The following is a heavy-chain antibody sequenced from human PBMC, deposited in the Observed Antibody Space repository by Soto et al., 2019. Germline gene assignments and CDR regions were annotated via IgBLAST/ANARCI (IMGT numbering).Heavy chain of an antibody. D-gene: IGHD1-26*01. CDR2: IYYSGGT. CDR3: ARRYGSAIDY. CDR1: GGSISSGDYY. J-gene: IGHJ4*02. Sequence: PSETLSLTCTVSGGSISSGDYYWSWIRQPPGKGLEWIGYIYYSGGTYYNPSLRSRVTISVDTSKNQFSLKLSSVTAADTAVYYCARRYGSAIDYWGKGTLVTVYS. V-gene: IGHV4-30-4*01.